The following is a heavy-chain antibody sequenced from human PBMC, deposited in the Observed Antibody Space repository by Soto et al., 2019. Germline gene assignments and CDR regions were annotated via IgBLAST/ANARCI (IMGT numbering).Heavy chain of an antibody. V-gene: IGHV4-59*01. CDR2: FFYNGST. CDR1: GGSISHYF. J-gene: IGHJ6*03. Sequence: QVQLQESGPGLVKPSETLSLTCTVSGGSISHYFWSWIRQPPGKGLEWIGYFFYNGSTNYNPSLKIRITISADTSKSPFSLKLSSVPAADTAVYYCARDRYMDVWGKGTTVTVSS. CDR3: ARDRYMDV.